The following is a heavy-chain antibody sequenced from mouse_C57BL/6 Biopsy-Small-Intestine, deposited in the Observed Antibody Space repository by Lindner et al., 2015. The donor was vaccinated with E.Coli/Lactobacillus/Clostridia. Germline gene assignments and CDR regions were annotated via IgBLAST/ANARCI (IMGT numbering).Heavy chain of an antibody. V-gene: IGHV1-77*01. Sequence: VQLQESGAELVKPGASVKISCKAFGYTFTGFYVDWVKQRPGQGLEWIGKIGPGSDTTYYNENFKGKAKLTADKSSSTAYMQLSSLTSEDSAVYFCARLDYFDYWGQGTTLTVSS. CDR2: IGPGSDTT. J-gene: IGHJ2*01. CDR1: GYTFTGFY. CDR3: ARLDYFDY.